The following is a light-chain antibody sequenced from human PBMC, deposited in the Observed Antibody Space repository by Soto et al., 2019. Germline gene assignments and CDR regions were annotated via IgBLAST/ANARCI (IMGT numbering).Light chain of an antibody. V-gene: IGKV3-15*01. J-gene: IGKJ1*01. Sequence: EIVMTQSPATLSVSPGESATLSCRASQSVTSNLAWYQQKPGQAPRLLIRGASTRATGIPARFSGSGSGTEFTLTISSLQSEDFAVYYCQQYNNWPPWTFGQGTKVDIK. CDR3: QQYNNWPPWT. CDR1: QSVTSN. CDR2: GAS.